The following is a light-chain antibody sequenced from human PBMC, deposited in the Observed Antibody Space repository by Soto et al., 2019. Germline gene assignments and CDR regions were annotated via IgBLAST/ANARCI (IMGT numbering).Light chain of an antibody. V-gene: IGKV1-5*01. CDR3: QQYNSYSYT. CDR2: DAS. CDR1: QSISSW. J-gene: IGKJ1*01. Sequence: DIQMTQSPSTLSASVGDRVTITCRASQSISSWLAWYKQKPGKAPKLLIYDASRLESGVPSRFSGSGSGTAFTLTISSLQPDEFATYYGQQYNSYSYTFGQGTKVDVK.